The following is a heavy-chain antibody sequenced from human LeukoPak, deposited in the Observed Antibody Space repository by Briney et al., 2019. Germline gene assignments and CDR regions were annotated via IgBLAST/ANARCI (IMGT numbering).Heavy chain of an antibody. V-gene: IGHV4-34*01. D-gene: IGHD5-18*01. CDR3: ARVNSHERKGYFLTF. Sequence: SEALSLTCAVYGGSFSDYYWTWIRQPPGKGLEWIGEVNHTGGSNYTPSLKDRVNISVDTSKNQFSLKLSAVTAADTAVYYCARVNSHERKGYFLTFWGRGTPVTGSS. J-gene: IGHJ4*02. CDR1: GGSFSDYY. CDR2: VNHTGGS.